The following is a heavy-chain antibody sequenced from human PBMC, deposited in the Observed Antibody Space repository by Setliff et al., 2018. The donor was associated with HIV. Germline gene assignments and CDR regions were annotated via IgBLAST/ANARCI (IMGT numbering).Heavy chain of an antibody. Sequence: LSLTCTVSGGSISSSSYYWGWIRQPPGKGLEWVSAISGGGGKTDYADSVKGRFTISRDNSKNTLYLQMNSLRADDTAVYYCAKDRITGYYNFWSGPNFDYWGQGTLVTVSS. CDR2: ISGGGGKT. CDR1: GGSISSSSYY. V-gene: IGHV3-23*01. D-gene: IGHD3-3*01. J-gene: IGHJ4*02. CDR3: AKDRITGYYNFWSGPNFDY.